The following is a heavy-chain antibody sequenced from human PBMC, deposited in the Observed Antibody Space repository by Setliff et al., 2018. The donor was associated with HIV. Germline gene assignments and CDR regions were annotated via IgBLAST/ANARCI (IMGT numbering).Heavy chain of an antibody. CDR1: GYTFTSHT. D-gene: IGHD3-16*02. V-gene: IGHV1-3*04. CDR3: ARDRIPKRGYTYREPDFDS. J-gene: IGHJ4*02. CDR2: INTGNGNT. Sequence: ASVKVSCKASGYTFTSHTIHWVRQAPGQGLEWMGWINTGNGNTKYSQKFQDRVTITRDTSASTGYMEVNSLRPEDTAVYYCARDRIPKRGYTYREPDFDSWGQGTLVTAS.